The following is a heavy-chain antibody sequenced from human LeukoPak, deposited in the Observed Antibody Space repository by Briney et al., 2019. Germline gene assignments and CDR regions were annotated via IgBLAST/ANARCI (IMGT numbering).Heavy chain of an antibody. CDR3: ARDITMVRGVNKHDY. D-gene: IGHD3-10*01. Sequence: ASVKVSCKASGYTFTGYYMHWVRQAPGQGLEWMGRINPNSGGTNYAQKFQGRVTMTRDTSISTAYMELSRLRSDDTAVYYCARDITMVRGVNKHDYWGQGTLVTVSS. CDR2: INPNSGGT. CDR1: GYTFTGYY. V-gene: IGHV1-2*06. J-gene: IGHJ4*02.